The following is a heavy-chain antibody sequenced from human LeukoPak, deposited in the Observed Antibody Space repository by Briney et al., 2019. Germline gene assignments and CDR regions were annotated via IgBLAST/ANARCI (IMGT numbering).Heavy chain of an antibody. CDR3: ATPVPHGSDPSLYYYYMDV. V-gene: IGHV3-11*04. CDR1: VFTFSDYY. J-gene: IGHJ6*03. D-gene: IGHD3-10*01. CDR2: ISSSGSTT. Sequence: GGSLRLSCAASVFTFSDYYMTWIRQAPGKGLECISYISSSGSTTHYADSVKGRFTISRDNAKNSLYLQMNSLRVEDTAVYYCATPVPHGSDPSLYYYYMDVWGKGTTVTISS.